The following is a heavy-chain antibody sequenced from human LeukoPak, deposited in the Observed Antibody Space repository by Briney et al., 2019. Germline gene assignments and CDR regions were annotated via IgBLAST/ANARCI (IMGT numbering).Heavy chain of an antibody. CDR1: GGSISSYY. J-gene: IGHJ3*02. Sequence: ASETLSLTCTVSGGSISSYYWSWIRQPPGKGLEWIGYIYYSGSTNYNPSLKSRVTISVDTSKNQFSLKLSSVTAADTAMYYCARFGYYYDSSGTFDIWGQGTMVTVSS. CDR3: ARFGYYYDSSGTFDI. D-gene: IGHD3-22*01. V-gene: IGHV4-59*08. CDR2: IYYSGST.